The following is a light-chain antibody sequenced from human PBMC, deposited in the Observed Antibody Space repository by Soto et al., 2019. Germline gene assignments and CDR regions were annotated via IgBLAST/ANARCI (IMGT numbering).Light chain of an antibody. Sequence: QSVLTQPPSVSGTPGQTVSISCSGSTSYIRSNYVYWYQQLTGTAPKLLISRNNQRSSGVPDRFSGSKSGTSASLAISGRRSEDEADYYWAVWDSSLTGWVFGGGTKLTVL. CDR1: TSYIRSNY. J-gene: IGLJ3*02. CDR3: AVWDSSLTGWV. CDR2: RNN. V-gene: IGLV1-47*01.